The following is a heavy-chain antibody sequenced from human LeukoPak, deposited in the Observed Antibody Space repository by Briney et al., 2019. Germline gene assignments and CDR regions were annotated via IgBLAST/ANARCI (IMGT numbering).Heavy chain of an antibody. CDR3: ARVAAAGTPMGAFDI. J-gene: IGHJ3*02. CDR2: IGISSGNT. Sequence: GGSPRLSCAASGFTFSSYSMNWVRQAPGKGLEWISYIGISSGNTKYADSVKGRFTISGDKAKNSVYLQMNSLRVDDTAVYYCARVAAAGTPMGAFDIWGQGTMVTVSS. V-gene: IGHV3-48*01. D-gene: IGHD6-13*01. CDR1: GFTFSSYS.